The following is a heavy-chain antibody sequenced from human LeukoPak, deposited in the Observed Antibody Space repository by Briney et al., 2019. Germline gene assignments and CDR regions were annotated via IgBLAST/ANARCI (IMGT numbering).Heavy chain of an antibody. CDR1: GYTFTGYY. CDR2: INPNSGGT. J-gene: IGHJ4*02. Sequence: ASVKVSCKASGYTFTGYYMHWVRQAPGQGLEWMGWINPNSGGTNYAQKFQGRVTMTRDTSISTAYMELSRLRSEDTAVYYCARTTNHYDSSGYYRYWGQGTLVTVSS. D-gene: IGHD3-22*01. CDR3: ARTTNHYDSSGYYRY. V-gene: IGHV1-2*02.